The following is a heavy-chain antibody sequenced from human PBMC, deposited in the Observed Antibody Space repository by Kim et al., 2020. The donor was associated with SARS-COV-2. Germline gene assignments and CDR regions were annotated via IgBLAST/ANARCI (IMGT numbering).Heavy chain of an antibody. V-gene: IGHV3-11*01. CDR3: AREEGYSSGWYPGTR. CDR1: GFTFSDYY. Sequence: GGSLRLSCAASGFTFSDYYMSWIRQAPGKGLEWVSYISSSGSTIYYADSVKGRFTISRDNAKNSLYLQMNSLRAEDTAVYYCAREEGYSSGWYPGTRWGQRTLVTVSS. CDR2: ISSSGSTI. J-gene: IGHJ4*02. D-gene: IGHD6-19*01.